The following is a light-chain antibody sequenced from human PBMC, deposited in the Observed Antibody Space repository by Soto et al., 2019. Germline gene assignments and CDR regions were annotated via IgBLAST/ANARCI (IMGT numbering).Light chain of an antibody. V-gene: IGKV1-5*03. CDR1: QTISSW. CDR3: QQRSKWPLT. CDR2: KAS. Sequence: DIQMTQSPSTRSGSVGDRVTITFRASQTISSWLAWYQQKPGKAPKLLIYKASTLKSGVPSRFSGSGSGTDFTLTINYLEPEDFAVYYCQQRSKWPLTFGQGTRLEIK. J-gene: IGKJ5*01.